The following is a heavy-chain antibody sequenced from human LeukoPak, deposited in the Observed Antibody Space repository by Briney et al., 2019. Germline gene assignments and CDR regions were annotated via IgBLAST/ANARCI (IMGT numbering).Heavy chain of an antibody. CDR3: AVPGYFCSSTSCYDY. D-gene: IGHD2-2*01. V-gene: IGHV1-3*03. CDR2: INAGNGNT. CDR1: GYTFTSYA. Sequence: GASVKVSCKASGYTFTSYAMHWVRQAPGQRLEWMGWINAGNGNTKYSQEFQGRVTITRDTSASTAYMELSSLRSEDMAVYYCAVPGYFCSSTSCYDYWGQGTLVTVSS. J-gene: IGHJ4*02.